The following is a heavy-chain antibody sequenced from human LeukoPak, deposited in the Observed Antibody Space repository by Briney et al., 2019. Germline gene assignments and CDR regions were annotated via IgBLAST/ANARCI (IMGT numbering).Heavy chain of an antibody. CDR3: ARDSSGDYVFIY. J-gene: IGHJ4*02. CDR1: GGSLSNYY. V-gene: IGHV4-34*01. Sequence: PSETLSLTCNVSGGSLSNYYWSWIRQTPGEGLEWLGQINQSGRTNYNPSLKSRVTLSVDTSKNQFSLKLTSMTAADTAVYYCARDSSGDYVFIYWGQGTLVTVSS. D-gene: IGHD4-17*01. CDR2: INQSGRT.